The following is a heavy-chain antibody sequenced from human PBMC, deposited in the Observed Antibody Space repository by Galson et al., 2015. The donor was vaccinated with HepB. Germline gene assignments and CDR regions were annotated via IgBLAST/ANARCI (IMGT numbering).Heavy chain of an antibody. J-gene: IGHJ1*01. CDR2: IDPSDSYT. V-gene: IGHV5-10-1*01. CDR3: ARHRGIGELVWEH. Sequence: ISCKGSGYSFTTYWISWVRQMPGKGLEWMGRIDPSDSYTYYSPSFQGHVSISVDKAITTVYLQWSSLKASDTAMYYCARHRGIGELVWEHWGQGTLVTVSS. D-gene: IGHD3-10*01. CDR1: GYSFTTYW.